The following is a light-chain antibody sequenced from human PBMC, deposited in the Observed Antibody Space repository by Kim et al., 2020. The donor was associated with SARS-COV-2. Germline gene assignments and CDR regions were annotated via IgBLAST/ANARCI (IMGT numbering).Light chain of an antibody. Sequence: QSVLTQPPSVSGAPGQRVTISCTESSSNIGAGHDIHWYQQLPETAPKLIMYANNKRPPGVPDRFSGSKSGTSASLAISGLQAEDEADYYCQSYDTSLSAWVFGGGTQLTVL. CDR1: SSNIGAGHD. J-gene: IGLJ3*02. CDR3: QSYDTSLSAWV. V-gene: IGLV1-40*01. CDR2: ANN.